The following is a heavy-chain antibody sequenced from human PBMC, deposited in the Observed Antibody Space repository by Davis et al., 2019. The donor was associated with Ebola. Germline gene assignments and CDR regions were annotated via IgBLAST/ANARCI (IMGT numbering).Heavy chain of an antibody. Sequence: GESLKISCAASGSTFSSSSMNWVRQAPGRGLEWVSYISSSSSAIYYADSVKGRFTISRDNAKNSLYLQMNSLRDEDTAVYYCARDTSGSFDYWGQGTLVTVSS. J-gene: IGHJ4*02. CDR3: ARDTSGSFDY. V-gene: IGHV3-48*02. CDR1: GSTFSSSS. D-gene: IGHD1-26*01. CDR2: ISSSSSAI.